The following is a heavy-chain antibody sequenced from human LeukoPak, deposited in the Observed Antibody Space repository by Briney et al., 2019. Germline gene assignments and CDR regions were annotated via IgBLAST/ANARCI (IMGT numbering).Heavy chain of an antibody. Sequence: GGSLRLSCAASGFTFRSYAMSWVRKAPGKGLEWDSAISGSGGSTHYADSVKGRFTISRDTSKNTVYLQMNSLRAEDTAVYYCAKEYGSGSYYYDYWGQGTLVTVSS. D-gene: IGHD3-10*01. CDR2: ISGSGGST. J-gene: IGHJ4*02. CDR3: AKEYGSGSYYYDY. V-gene: IGHV3-23*01. CDR1: GFTFRSYA.